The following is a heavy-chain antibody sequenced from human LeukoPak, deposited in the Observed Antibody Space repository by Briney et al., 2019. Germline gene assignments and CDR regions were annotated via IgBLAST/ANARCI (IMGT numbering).Heavy chain of an antibody. D-gene: IGHD3-16*01. CDR2: ISWNIGSI. J-gene: IGHJ2*01. Sequence: PGGSLRLSCAASEFIFDDYARHWVRQAPGKGLEWVSGISWNIGSIGYADSVKGRFTISRDNAKNSLYLKMNSLRAEETAFYYCTKDVFDFGGYFDLWGRDTLVTVSS. CDR1: EFIFDDYA. CDR3: TKDVFDFGGYFDL. V-gene: IGHV3-9*01.